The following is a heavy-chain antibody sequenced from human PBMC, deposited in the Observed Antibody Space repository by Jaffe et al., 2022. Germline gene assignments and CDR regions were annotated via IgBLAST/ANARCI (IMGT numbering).Heavy chain of an antibody. J-gene: IGHJ5*02. V-gene: IGHV3-21*01. Sequence: EVQLVESGGGLVKPGGSLRLSCAASGFTFSSYSMNWVRQAPGKGLEWVSSISSSSSYIYYADSVKGRFTISRDNAKNSLYLQMNSLRAEDTAVYYCARHITMVQGVNPWGQGTLVTVSS. D-gene: IGHD3-10*01. CDR1: GFTFSSYS. CDR3: ARHITMVQGVNP. CDR2: ISSSSSYI.